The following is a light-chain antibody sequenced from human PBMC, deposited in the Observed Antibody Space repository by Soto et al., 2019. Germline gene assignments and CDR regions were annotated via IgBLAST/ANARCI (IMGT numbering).Light chain of an antibody. J-gene: IGKJ4*01. CDR1: QSVSSY. V-gene: IGKV3-11*01. CDR3: QQRTDWPPRLT. Sequence: EIVLTQSPATLSLSPGERATLSCRASQSVSSYLAWYQQKPGQAPRLLIYDASNRATGIPARFSGSGSGTDFTLTISSLEPEDFEVYFCQQRTDWPPRLTFGGGPNMDIK. CDR2: DAS.